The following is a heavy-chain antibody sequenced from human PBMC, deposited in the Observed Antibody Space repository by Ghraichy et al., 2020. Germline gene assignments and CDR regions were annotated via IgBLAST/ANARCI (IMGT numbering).Heavy chain of an antibody. CDR3: TRFPESAGYYYYFYYMDV. J-gene: IGHJ6*03. V-gene: IGHV3-49*04. CDR1: GFTFSDSA. Sequence: SCTGSGFTFSDSAINWVRQAPGKGLEWVGFIRGLAYGGTTQYAPSVKGRFTISRDDSNSVAYLQMDSRKIEDTAEYYGTRFPESAGYYYYFYYMDVWGKGTTGTVSS. CDR2: IRGLAYGGTT. D-gene: IGHD3-3*01.